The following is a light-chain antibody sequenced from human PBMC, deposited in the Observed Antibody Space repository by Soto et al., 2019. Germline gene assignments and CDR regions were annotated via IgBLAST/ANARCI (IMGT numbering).Light chain of an antibody. CDR3: QQYGDGPLT. Sequence: EIVVSQSPATLSVSPGERDTLSCRASQSVGNNFAWYQQKPGQAPRLLIFATSTRATGVTDRFSGSGSGTDFTLTISSLQSEDCAVYYCQQYGDGPLTFGGGAKVEIE. J-gene: IGKJ4*01. CDR1: QSVGNN. V-gene: IGKV3-15*01. CDR2: ATS.